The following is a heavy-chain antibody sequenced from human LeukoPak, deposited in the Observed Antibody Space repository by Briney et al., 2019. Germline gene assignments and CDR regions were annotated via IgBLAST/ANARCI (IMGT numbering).Heavy chain of an antibody. CDR3: ARGRVSSSTWRSTYYYYFYMAV. D-gene: IGHD2-2*01. V-gene: IGHV4-59*01. Sequence: SETLSLTCSVSDDSITIYYWTWIRQPPGKGLEWIGYIDHTGTTNYNPSLNSRATISRDTSKNHFSLQLSSVTAADTAVYFCARGRVSSSTWRSTYYYYFYMAVWGKGTTVTVSS. CDR2: IDHTGTT. J-gene: IGHJ6*03. CDR1: DDSITIYY.